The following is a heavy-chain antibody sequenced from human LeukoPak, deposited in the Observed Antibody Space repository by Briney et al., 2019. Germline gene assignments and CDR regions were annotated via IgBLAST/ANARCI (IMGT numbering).Heavy chain of an antibody. V-gene: IGHV3-48*03. Sequence: GGSLRLSCAASGFTFSSYEMNWVRQAPGKGLEWVSYISSSGSTIYYADSVKGRFTISRDNAKNSLYLQMNSLRAEDTAVYYCAFNSGYSSAWSPDYWGQGTLVTVSS. CDR2: ISSSGSTI. D-gene: IGHD6-19*01. J-gene: IGHJ4*02. CDR1: GFTFSSYE. CDR3: AFNSGYSSAWSPDY.